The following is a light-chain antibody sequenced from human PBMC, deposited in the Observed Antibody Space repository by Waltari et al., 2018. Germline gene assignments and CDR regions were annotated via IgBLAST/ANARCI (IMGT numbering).Light chain of an antibody. Sequence: EIVLTQSPGTLSLSPGERATLAFRASQRVGRSLAWYQQKPGQAPRLLIYDASRRATGIPDRFSGSGSGTDFSLTISRLEPEDFAVYYCQNYVRLPATFGQGTKVEI. CDR2: DAS. CDR3: QNYVRLPAT. V-gene: IGKV3-20*01. CDR1: QRVGRS. J-gene: IGKJ1*01.